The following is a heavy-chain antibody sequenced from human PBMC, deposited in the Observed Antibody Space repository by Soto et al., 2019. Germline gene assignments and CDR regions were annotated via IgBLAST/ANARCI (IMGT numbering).Heavy chain of an antibody. V-gene: IGHV4-4*02. Sequence: QVQLQESGQGLVKPSGTLYLTCAVSSGSIRSSNWWSWVRQPTWKVLGWIGEIYHSRRTNNNTSPKSRVTISVDKSQIQFSMKLSSVTAADTGVYYCARDRSYDDYVNAFVIWGEVTMVTVSS. J-gene: IGHJ3*02. CDR3: ARDRSYDDYVNAFVI. D-gene: IGHD4-17*01. CDR1: SGSIRSSNW. CDR2: IYHSRRT.